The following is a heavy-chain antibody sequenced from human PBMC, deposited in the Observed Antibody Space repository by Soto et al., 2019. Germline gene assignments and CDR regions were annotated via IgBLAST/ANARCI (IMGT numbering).Heavy chain of an antibody. CDR3: ASGGYSGYDLDY. D-gene: IGHD5-12*01. J-gene: IGHJ4*02. CDR2: IIPILGIA. Sequence: QVQLVQSGAEVKKPGSSVKVSCKASGGTFSSYTISWVRQAPGQGLEWVGRIIPILGIANYAQKFQARVTITADKSTSTAYMEMSSLRSEDTAVYYCASGGYSGYDLDYWGQGTLVTVSS. CDR1: GGTFSSYT. V-gene: IGHV1-69*02.